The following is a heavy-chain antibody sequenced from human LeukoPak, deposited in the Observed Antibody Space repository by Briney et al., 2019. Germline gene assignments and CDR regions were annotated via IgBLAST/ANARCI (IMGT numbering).Heavy chain of an antibody. CDR3: ARPHYYDSKYYYYYYMDV. CDR2: IIPIFGTA. J-gene: IGHJ6*03. CDR1: GGTFSSYA. Sequence: GSSAKVSCKASGGTFSSYAISWVRQAPGQGLEWMGGIIPIFGTANYAQKFQGRVTITADESTSTAYMELRSVRSEDTAVYYCARPHYYDSKYYYYYYMDVWGKGTTVTVSS. V-gene: IGHV1-69*01. D-gene: IGHD3-22*01.